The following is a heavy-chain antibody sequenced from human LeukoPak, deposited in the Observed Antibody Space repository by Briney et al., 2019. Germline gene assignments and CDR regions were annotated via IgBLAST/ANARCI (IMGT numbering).Heavy chain of an antibody. Sequence: PSETLSLTCAVSGYSISNHYYWGWIRQPPGKGLEWIGSYYHTGSSYYNPSLQSRVAISIDTSKNQFSLELASVTDADTAVYYCASVTRSMSRFFDLWGRGTLVIVSS. CDR1: GYSISNHYY. CDR3: ASVTRSMSRFFDL. CDR2: YYHTGSS. J-gene: IGHJ2*01. V-gene: IGHV4-38-2*01. D-gene: IGHD4-17*01.